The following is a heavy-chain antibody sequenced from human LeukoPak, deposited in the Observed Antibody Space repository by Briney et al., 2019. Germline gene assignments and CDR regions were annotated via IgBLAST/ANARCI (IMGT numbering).Heavy chain of an antibody. CDR3: TGLSTAMADDY. Sequence: GGSLRLSCAASGFTFSRYWMSWVRQAPGKGLEWVANIKQDGSEKYYVDSVKGRFTTSRDNAKNSLYLQMNSLRAEDTAVYYCTGLSTAMADDYWGQGTLVIVSS. V-gene: IGHV3-7*01. CDR1: GFTFSRYW. J-gene: IGHJ4*02. D-gene: IGHD5-18*01. CDR2: IKQDGSEK.